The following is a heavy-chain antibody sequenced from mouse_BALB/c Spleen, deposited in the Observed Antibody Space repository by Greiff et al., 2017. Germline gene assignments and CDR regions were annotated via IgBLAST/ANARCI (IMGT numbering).Heavy chain of an antibody. CDR1: GYTFTSYW. Sequence: QVQLQQPGAELVKPGASVKLSCKASGYTFTSYWMHWVKQRPGQGLEWIGEINPSNGRTNYNEKFKSKATLTVDKSSSTAYMQLSSLTSEDSAFYYCARRYRYYYDSIYIYYFDVWGAGTTVTVSS. CDR2: INPSNGRT. J-gene: IGHJ1*01. V-gene: IGHV1S81*02. D-gene: IGHD1-1*01. CDR3: ARRYRYYYDSIYIYYFDV.